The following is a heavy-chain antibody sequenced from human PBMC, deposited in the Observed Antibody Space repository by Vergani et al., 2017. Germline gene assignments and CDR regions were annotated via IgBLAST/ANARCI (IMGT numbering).Heavy chain of an antibody. CDR1: GFSLSNARMG. CDR2: IYWDDDK. D-gene: IGHD5-18*01. Sequence: QVTLKESGPVLVKPTETLTLTCTVSGFSLSNARMGVSWIRQPPGKALEWLAHIYWDDDKRYSPSLKSRLTITKDTSKNQVVLTMTNMDPVDTATYYCAHRRGYSYDWGQGTLVTVSS. J-gene: IGHJ4*02. CDR3: AHRRGYSYD. V-gene: IGHV2-5*08.